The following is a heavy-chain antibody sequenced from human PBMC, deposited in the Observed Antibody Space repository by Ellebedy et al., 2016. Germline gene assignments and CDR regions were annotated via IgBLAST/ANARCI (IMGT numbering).Heavy chain of an antibody. CDR1: GFTFSSYS. Sequence: GGSLRLXXAASGFTFSSYSMNWVRQAPGKGLEWVSSISSSSTIYYADSVKGRFTISRDNAKNSLYLQMNNLRAEDTAVYYCAREVAVAGMSFDYWGQGTLVTVSS. V-gene: IGHV3-69-1*01. CDR2: ISSSSTI. D-gene: IGHD6-19*01. J-gene: IGHJ4*02. CDR3: AREVAVAGMSFDY.